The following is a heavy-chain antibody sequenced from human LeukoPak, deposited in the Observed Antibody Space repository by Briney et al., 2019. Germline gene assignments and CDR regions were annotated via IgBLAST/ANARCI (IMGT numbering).Heavy chain of an antibody. CDR1: GFTLSTYA. CDR2: ISESDGRT. D-gene: IGHD3-10*01. Sequence: PGGSLRLSCAASGFTLSTYAMNWVRRAPGKGLEGVSRISESDGRTYYADSVKGRFTIHRDNSKNTLYLQMNSLRAEDTAVYYWAKSRLRFGVLLDYWGQGTLVTVSS. CDR3: AKSRLRFGVLLDY. V-gene: IGHV3-23*01. J-gene: IGHJ4*02.